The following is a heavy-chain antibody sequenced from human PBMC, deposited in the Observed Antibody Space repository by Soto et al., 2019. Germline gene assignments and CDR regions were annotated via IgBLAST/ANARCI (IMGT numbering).Heavy chain of an antibody. CDR2: VSRDGRNK. D-gene: IGHD6-13*01. CDR1: RVTFRVYA. Sequence: PGWSIRLGCAASRVTFRVYAMPLVRQAKGKGLEWVSVVSRDGRNKHYADSVKGRFTISRDSSKNTVSLEMTSLRDEDTAVFYCAKGGRHTLVTSDFNYWGEGVLVTVSS. CDR3: AKGGRHTLVTSDFNY. J-gene: IGHJ4*02. V-gene: IGHV3-30*18.